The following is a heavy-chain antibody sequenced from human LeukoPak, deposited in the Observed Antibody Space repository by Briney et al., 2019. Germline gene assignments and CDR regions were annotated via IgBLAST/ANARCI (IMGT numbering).Heavy chain of an antibody. Sequence: GGSLRLSCAASGFTFRNASMSWVRQAPGKGLEWVGRIKSKTDGGTTDYAAPVKGRFTISRDDSKNTLYLQMNSLTTEDTAVYFCAHRDTTMVRVDYWGQGTLVTVSS. CDR3: AHRDTTMVRVDY. J-gene: IGHJ4*02. V-gene: IGHV3-15*01. CDR1: GFTFRNAS. CDR2: IKSKTDGGTT. D-gene: IGHD5-18*01.